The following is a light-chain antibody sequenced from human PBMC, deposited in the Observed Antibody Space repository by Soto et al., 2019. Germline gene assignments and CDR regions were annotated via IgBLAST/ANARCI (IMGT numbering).Light chain of an antibody. J-gene: IGKJ1*01. V-gene: IGKV1-5*01. CDR2: GAS. CDR3: QQYYSYSWT. Sequence: DIQMTQSPSTLSASVGDRVTISCRASQSISTWLAWYQQKPGKPPKVLIYGASNLQSGVPPRFSGSGSGTDFTLAISSLQPEDSATYYCQQYYSYSWTFGQGTKVDIK. CDR1: QSISTW.